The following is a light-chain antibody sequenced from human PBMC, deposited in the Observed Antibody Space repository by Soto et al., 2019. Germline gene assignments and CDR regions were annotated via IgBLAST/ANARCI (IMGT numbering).Light chain of an antibody. CDR3: QQSYIIPRT. CDR1: QNINAY. Sequence: DIQLTQSPSSLSASVGDGVTITCRSSQNINAYLNWYQQKAGKAPELLIYAASNLQSGVPPRFSGSGSGIEFALIISSLQPEDSATYYCQQSYIIPRTFGQGTKVDIK. V-gene: IGKV1-39*01. CDR2: AAS. J-gene: IGKJ1*01.